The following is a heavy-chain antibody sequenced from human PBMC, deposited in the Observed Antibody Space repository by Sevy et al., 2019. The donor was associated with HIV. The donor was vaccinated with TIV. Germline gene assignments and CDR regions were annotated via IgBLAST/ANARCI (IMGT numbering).Heavy chain of an antibody. CDR3: AREGCTKPHDY. J-gene: IGHJ4*02. Sequence: GGSLRLSCAASGFTFSKYSMSWVRQPPGKGLEWVSTLSFGCGEINYADSVKGRFTISRDNSKSPVYLQMNNRGPEDTAVYYCAREGCTKPHDYWGQGTLVTVSS. CDR2: LSFGCGEI. V-gene: IGHV3-23*01. CDR1: GFTFSKYS. D-gene: IGHD2-8*01.